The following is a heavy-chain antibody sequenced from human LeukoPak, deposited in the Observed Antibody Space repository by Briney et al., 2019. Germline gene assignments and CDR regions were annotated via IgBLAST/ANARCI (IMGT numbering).Heavy chain of an antibody. J-gene: IGHJ5*02. CDR3: ARDRLTCNSTSCYISWFDP. CDR2: INPNSGGT. Sequence: ASVKVSCRASGYTFTDYYMHWVRQAPGQGLEWMGWINPNSGGTNYAQKFQGRVTMTRDTSISTAYMELSRLRSDDTAIYYCARDRLTCNSTSCYISWFDPWGQGTLVTVSS. V-gene: IGHV1-2*02. CDR1: GYTFTDYY. D-gene: IGHD2-2*02.